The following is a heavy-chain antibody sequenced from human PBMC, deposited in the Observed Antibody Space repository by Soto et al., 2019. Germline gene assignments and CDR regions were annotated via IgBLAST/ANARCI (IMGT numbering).Heavy chain of an antibody. CDR3: ARDNLVATREWFDP. Sequence: TLSLTCAFSGYSISSGYYWGWIRQPPGKGLEWIGSIYHSGSTYYNPSLKSRVTISVDTSKNQFSLKLSSVTAADTAVYYCARDNLVATREWFDPWGQGTLVTVSS. D-gene: IGHD5-12*01. CDR1: GYSISSGYY. J-gene: IGHJ5*02. CDR2: IYHSGST. V-gene: IGHV4-38-2*02.